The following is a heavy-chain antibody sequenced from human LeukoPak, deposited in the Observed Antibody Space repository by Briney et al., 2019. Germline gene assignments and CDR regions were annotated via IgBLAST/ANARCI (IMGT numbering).Heavy chain of an antibody. J-gene: IGHJ4*02. CDR1: GFTFSSYS. CDR2: ISTSSNTI. V-gene: IGHV3-48*01. D-gene: IGHD6-13*01. Sequence: GGSLRLSCAASGFTFSSYSMNWVRQAPGKGLEWVSYISTSSNTIYYADSVKGRFTISIDNAKNSLYLQMNSLRAEDTAVYYCARSNGYNSSPNYWGQGTLVTVSS. CDR3: ARSNGYNSSPNY.